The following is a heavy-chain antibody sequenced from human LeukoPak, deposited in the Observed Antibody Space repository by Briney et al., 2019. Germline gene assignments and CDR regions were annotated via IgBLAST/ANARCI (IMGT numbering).Heavy chain of an antibody. V-gene: IGHV4-39*02. D-gene: IGHD5-24*01. Sequence: SETLSLTCTVSGVSITSRNYYWGWIRQSPGTGLEWIASSYYSGSTYYSASLQSRVSISVDASKNHFSLRLTAVTAADTGVYFCARQHRYSYNEVTHFDSGGQGTLVTVSS. CDR1: GVSITSRNYY. J-gene: IGHJ4*02. CDR2: SYYSGST. CDR3: ARQHRYSYNEVTHFDS.